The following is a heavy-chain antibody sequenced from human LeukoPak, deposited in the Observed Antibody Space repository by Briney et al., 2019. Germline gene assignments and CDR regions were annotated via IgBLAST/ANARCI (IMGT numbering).Heavy chain of an antibody. CDR3: TISASSAWSIMTY. CDR1: GFTFSSFV. CDR2: ISSGGGNT. J-gene: IGHJ4*02. D-gene: IGHD6-19*01. V-gene: IGHV3-23*01. Sequence: QAGGSLRLSCAAPGFTFSSFVMTWVRQAPGKGLTWVSAISSGGGNTYYADSVKGRFTVSRDNSKNTLYLQMNSLTAEDTAVYYCTISASSAWSIMTYWGQGTLVTVSS.